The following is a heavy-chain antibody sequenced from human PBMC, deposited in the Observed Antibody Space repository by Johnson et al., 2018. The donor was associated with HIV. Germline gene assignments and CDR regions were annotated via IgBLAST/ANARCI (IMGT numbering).Heavy chain of an antibody. Sequence: VQLVESGGGVVQPGRSLRLSCAASGFTVSSNYMSWVRQAPGKGLEWVSVIYSGGSTYYADSVKGRFTISRDDSKNTLYLQMNSLKTEDTAVYYCTTDQVGRNYGGKYHIWGQGTVVTVSS. D-gene: IGHD1-7*01. J-gene: IGHJ3*02. CDR1: GFTVSSNY. CDR2: IYSGGST. V-gene: IGHV3-66*01. CDR3: TTDQVGRNYGGKYHI.